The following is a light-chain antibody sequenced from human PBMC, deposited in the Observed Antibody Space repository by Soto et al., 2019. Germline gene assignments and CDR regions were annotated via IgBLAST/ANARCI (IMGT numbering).Light chain of an antibody. V-gene: IGKV4-1*01. Sequence: DVVMTQSPDSLAVSLGERATINCKSSQTIFYSSFNKNCLAWYHQKPGQPPKLLISGASTRETGVPDRFSGSGSGRDYTLTISNPQAEDVAVYYCHQYFSSPPHTFGQGTEL. CDR3: HQYFSSPPHT. CDR2: GAS. J-gene: IGKJ2*01. CDR1: QTIFYSSFNKNC.